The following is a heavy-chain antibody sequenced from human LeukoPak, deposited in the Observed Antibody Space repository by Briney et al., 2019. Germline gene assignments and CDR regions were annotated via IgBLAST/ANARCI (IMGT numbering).Heavy chain of an antibody. CDR1: GGSVSSGSYY. Sequence: NTSETLSLTCTVSGGSVSSGSYYWSWIRQPPGKGLEWIGYIYYSGSTNYNPSLKSRVTISVDTSKNQFSLKLSSVTAADTAVYYCARESVRNLGCDYWGQGTLVTVSS. J-gene: IGHJ4*02. V-gene: IGHV4-61*01. D-gene: IGHD1-1*01. CDR3: ARESVRNLGCDY. CDR2: IYYSGST.